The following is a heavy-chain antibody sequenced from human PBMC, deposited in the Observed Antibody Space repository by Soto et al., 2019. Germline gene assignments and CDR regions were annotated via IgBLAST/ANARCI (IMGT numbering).Heavy chain of an antibody. CDR2: ISYDGGKT. CDR1: GFTFSRYG. J-gene: IGHJ5*02. D-gene: IGHD4-17*01. Sequence: QVQLVESGGGVVQPGSSLRLSCAASGFTFSRYGIHWVRQSPGKGLEWVSFISYDGGKTDYVDSVRGRFTISRDNSNNILYLQMRSLRAEDTAVYFCAREVRANLNDFGDYEWFDPWGQGTLVTVS. V-gene: IGHV3-30*03. CDR3: AREVRANLNDFGDYEWFDP.